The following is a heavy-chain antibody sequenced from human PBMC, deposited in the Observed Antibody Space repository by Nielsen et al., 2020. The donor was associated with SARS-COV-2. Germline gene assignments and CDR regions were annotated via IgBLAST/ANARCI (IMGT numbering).Heavy chain of an antibody. CDR1: GFTLSSQW. J-gene: IGHJ5*02. D-gene: IGHD2-2*01. CDR2: IRSKIDGGTP. V-gene: IGHV3-15*01. CDR3: ATARYCSRTSCSAGTDMFDP. Sequence: GESLKISCAASGFTLSSQWMGWVRQAPGKGLEWVGRIRSKIDGGTPDYATPVKDRFTISRDDSKNTVYLDMSSLRTEDTAVYYCATARYCSRTSCSAGTDMFDPWGQGTQVIVSS.